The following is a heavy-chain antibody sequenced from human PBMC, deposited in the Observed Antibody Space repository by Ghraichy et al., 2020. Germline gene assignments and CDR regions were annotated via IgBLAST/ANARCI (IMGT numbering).Heavy chain of an antibody. Sequence: GESLNISCEGSGYSFTNYWINWVRQMPGKGLEWMGRIDPSDSYTKYSPSFKGHVTISGDKSINTAYLQWSSLEASDTAIYYCAREYYNNNWGQRDYHRFHMDVWGKGTTVTVSS. D-gene: IGHD7-27*01. CDR1: GYSFTNYW. V-gene: IGHV5-10-1*01. CDR2: IDPSDSYT. CDR3: AREYYNNNWGQRDYHRFHMDV. J-gene: IGHJ6*03.